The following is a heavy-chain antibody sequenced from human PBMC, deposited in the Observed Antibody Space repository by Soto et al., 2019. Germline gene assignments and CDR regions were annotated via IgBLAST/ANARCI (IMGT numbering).Heavy chain of an antibody. CDR1: GFTFTSSA. CDR2: IVVGSGNT. D-gene: IGHD3-16*02. J-gene: IGHJ3*02. V-gene: IGHV1-58*01. CDR3: AAADDYVWGSYRYTLGAFDI. Sequence: SVKVSCKASGFTFTSSAVQWVRQARGQRVEWIGWIVVGSGNTNYAQKFQERVTITRDMSTSTAYMELSSLRSEDTAVYYCAAADDYVWGSYRYTLGAFDIWGQGTMVTVSS.